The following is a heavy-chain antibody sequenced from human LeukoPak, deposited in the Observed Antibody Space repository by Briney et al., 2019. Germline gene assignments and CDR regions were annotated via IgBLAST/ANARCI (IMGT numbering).Heavy chain of an antibody. V-gene: IGHV3-23*01. D-gene: IGHD6-19*01. J-gene: IGHJ4*02. CDR2: ISGSGGST. CDR1: GFTFSSYA. CDR3: ARVGAQWLVPGQGNFDY. Sequence: PGGSLRLSCAASGFTFSSYAMSWVRQAPGKGLEWVSAISGSGGSTYYADSVKGRFTISRDNSKNTLYLQMNSLRAEDTAVYYCARVGAQWLVPGQGNFDYWGQGTLVTVSS.